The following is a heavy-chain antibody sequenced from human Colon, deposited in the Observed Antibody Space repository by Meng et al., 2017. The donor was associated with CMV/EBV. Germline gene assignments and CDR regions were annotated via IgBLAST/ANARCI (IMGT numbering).Heavy chain of an antibody. D-gene: IGHD1-1*01. J-gene: IGHJ4*02. CDR3: VKDWTPDGLFSFDL. CDR2: IYQDGRE. Sequence: GGSLRLSCSASGFTFSAFSMNWVRQTPSKGLEWVSIIYQDGREFYADSVKGRFTISRDDSKNTVYLQMTDLRADDTATYFCVKDWTPDGLFSFDLWGRGTVVTVSS. CDR1: GFTFSAFS. V-gene: IGHV3-23*03.